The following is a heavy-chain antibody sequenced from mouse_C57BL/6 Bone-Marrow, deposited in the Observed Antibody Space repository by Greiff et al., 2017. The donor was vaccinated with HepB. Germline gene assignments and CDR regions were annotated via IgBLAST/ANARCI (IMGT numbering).Heavy chain of an antibody. J-gene: IGHJ2*01. CDR3: TTDYYDGSSALDCDY. CDR1: GFNIKDDY. Sequence: EVQLPQSGAELVRPGASVKLSCTASGFNIKDDYMHWVTQRPEQGLEWIGWIDPENGDTEYASKFQGKAPITADTSSNPAYLQLSSLTSEDTAVYDCTTDYYDGSSALDCDYWGQGTTLTVSA. CDR2: IDPENGDT. V-gene: IGHV14-4*01. D-gene: IGHD1-1*01.